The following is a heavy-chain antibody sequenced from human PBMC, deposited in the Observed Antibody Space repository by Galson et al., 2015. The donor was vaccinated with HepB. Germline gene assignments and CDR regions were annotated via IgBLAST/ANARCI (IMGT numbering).Heavy chain of an antibody. CDR3: ARGGGGNSGY. V-gene: IGHV3-7*03. CDR2: IKQDGSEK. Sequence: SLRLSCAASGFTFSSYSMNWVRQAPGKGLEWVANIKQDGSEKYYVDSVKGRFTISRDNAKNSLYLQMNSLRAEDMAVYYCARGGGGNSGYWGQGTLVTVSS. CDR1: GFTFSSYS. D-gene: IGHD4-23*01. J-gene: IGHJ4*02.